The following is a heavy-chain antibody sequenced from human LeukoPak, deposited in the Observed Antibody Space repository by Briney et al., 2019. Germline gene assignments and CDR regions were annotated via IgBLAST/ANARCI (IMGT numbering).Heavy chain of an antibody. J-gene: IGHJ5*02. V-gene: IGHV4-61*01. D-gene: IGHD2-15*01. CDR2: IYYSGTT. Sequence: SETLSLTCTVSGGSISSRSYYWSWIRQPPGKGLEWIGYIYYSGTTNYNPSLKSRVTISVDTSKNQFSLKLSSVTAADTAVYYCARGIVVVVAATHWFDPWGQGTLVTVSS. CDR1: GGSISSRSYY. CDR3: ARGIVVVVAATHWFDP.